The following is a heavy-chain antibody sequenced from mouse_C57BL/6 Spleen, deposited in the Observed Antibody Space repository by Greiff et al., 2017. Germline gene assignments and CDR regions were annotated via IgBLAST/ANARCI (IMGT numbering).Heavy chain of an antibody. Sequence: VQLQQPGAELVKPGASVKLSCKASGYTFTSYWMHWVKQRPGQGLEWIGMIHPNSGSTNYNEKFKSKATLTVDKSSSTAYMQLSSLTSEDSAVYYCAGGTYLASLAYWGQGTLVTVSA. CDR3: AGGTYLASLAY. J-gene: IGHJ3*01. D-gene: IGHD6-1*01. V-gene: IGHV1-64*01. CDR2: IHPNSGST. CDR1: GYTFTSYW.